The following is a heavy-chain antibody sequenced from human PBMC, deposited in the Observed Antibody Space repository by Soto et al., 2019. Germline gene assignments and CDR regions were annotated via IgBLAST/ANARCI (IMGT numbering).Heavy chain of an antibody. CDR3: ARGEVGPYGYWFDP. D-gene: IGHD3-10*01. J-gene: IGHJ5*02. V-gene: IGHV1-69*02. CDR2: IIPILGIA. CDR1: GGTFSSYT. Sequence: QVQLVQSGAEVKKPGSSVKVSCKASGGTFSSYTISWVRQAPGQGLEWMGRIIPILGIANYAQKFQGRVTIAADKSTSTAYRELSSLRSEDTAVYYCARGEVGPYGYWFDPWGQGTLVTVSS.